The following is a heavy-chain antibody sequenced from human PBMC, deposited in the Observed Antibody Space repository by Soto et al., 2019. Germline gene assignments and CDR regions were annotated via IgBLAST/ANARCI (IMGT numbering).Heavy chain of an antibody. V-gene: IGHV3-74*01. J-gene: IGHJ4*02. D-gene: IGHD2-15*01. Sequence: EVQLVESGGGLVQPGGFLRLSCAASGFTFSSYWMHWVRQAPGKGLEWVSRINSDGSSTSYADSVKGRFTISRDNAKNTLELQMNRLRDDDRAVYYCVRTSLVVAAATRDYYWGQGTLVTVSS. CDR2: INSDGSST. CDR3: VRTSLVVAAATRDYY. CDR1: GFTFSSYW.